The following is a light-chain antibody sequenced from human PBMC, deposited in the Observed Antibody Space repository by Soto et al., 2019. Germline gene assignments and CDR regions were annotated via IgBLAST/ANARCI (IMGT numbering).Light chain of an antibody. CDR3: SSSAGDSFV. Sequence: QSALTQPPSASGSPGQSVTVSCTGASSDVGGYNYVSWYQHHPGRAPKLLIYEVSKRPSGVPDRFSGSKSGNTASLTVSGLQAEDEADYYCSSSAGDSFVFGTGTKVTVL. CDR2: EVS. V-gene: IGLV2-8*01. J-gene: IGLJ1*01. CDR1: SSDVGGYNY.